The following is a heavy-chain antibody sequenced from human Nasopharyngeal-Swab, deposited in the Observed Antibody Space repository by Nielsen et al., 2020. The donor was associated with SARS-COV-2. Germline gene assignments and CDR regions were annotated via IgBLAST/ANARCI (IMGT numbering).Heavy chain of an antibody. CDR3: ARMSVYDSSGYYPTYFDY. CDR2: IDPSDSYT. J-gene: IGHJ4*02. D-gene: IGHD3-22*01. Sequence: GESLKISCKGSGYSLTSYWISWVRQMPGKGLEWMGRIDPSDSYTNYSPSFQGHVTIPADKSISTAYLQWSSLKASDTAMYYCARMSVYDSSGYYPTYFDYWGQGTLVTVSS. CDR1: GYSLTSYW. V-gene: IGHV5-10-1*01.